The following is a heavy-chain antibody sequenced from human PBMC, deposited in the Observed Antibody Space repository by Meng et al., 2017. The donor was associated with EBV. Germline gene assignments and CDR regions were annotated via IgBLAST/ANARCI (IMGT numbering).Heavy chain of an antibody. D-gene: IGHD3-10*01. CDR2: FLPRLGAP. J-gene: IGHJ4*02. CDR3: ASESGRGYTPDY. Sequence: QVQLVQSAAEVKKPGSSVKVSCKTAGGPFSYYAFSWVRQAPGQGLEWLGGFLPRLGAPNYAQKFHGRVKITADESTSTHYMDLSSLRSEDTAIYYCASESGRGYTPDYWGQGTLVTVSS. CDR1: GGPFSYYA. V-gene: IGHV1-69*01.